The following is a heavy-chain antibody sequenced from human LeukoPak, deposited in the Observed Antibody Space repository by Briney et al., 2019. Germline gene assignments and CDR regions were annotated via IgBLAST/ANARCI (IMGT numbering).Heavy chain of an antibody. Sequence: SETLSLTCAVYGGSFSGYYWSWIRQPPGKGLEWIGYIYYGGSTNYNPSLKSRVTISVDTSKTQFSLMLNSVTAADTAVYFCARNGRGDRADAFDIWGQGTVVTVSS. CDR3: ARNGRGDRADAFDI. V-gene: IGHV4-34*11. J-gene: IGHJ3*02. D-gene: IGHD2-21*01. CDR2: IYYGGST. CDR1: GGSFSGYY.